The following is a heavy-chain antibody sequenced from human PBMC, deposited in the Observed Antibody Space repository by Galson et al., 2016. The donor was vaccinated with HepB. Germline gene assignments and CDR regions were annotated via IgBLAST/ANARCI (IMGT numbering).Heavy chain of an antibody. Sequence: SLRLSCAASGFTFSSYAMRWVRQAPGKGLDWVASTCGGGGGTYYGDSVKGRFTISRDNYKNTPYLQMNSLRVGDTAVYYCARDRGREYGMDVWGQGTTVTVSS. V-gene: IGHV3-23*01. CDR3: ARDRGREYGMDV. CDR1: GFTFSSYA. J-gene: IGHJ6*02. D-gene: IGHD5-24*01. CDR2: TCGGGGGT.